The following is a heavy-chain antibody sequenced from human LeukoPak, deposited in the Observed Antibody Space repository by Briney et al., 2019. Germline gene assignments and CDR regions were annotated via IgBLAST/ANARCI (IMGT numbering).Heavy chain of an antibody. Sequence: PGGSLRLSCAASGFTFNIYAMSWVRQAPEKGLEWVSAISETSRKTYYADPVKGRFTISRDNSKNTLYLQMNDLRDEDTADHCCVQEARRDGYKLAPVAEHWGQGTLVTVSS. CDR2: ISETSRKT. V-gene: IGHV3-23*01. D-gene: IGHD5-24*01. CDR1: GFTFNIYA. J-gene: IGHJ1*01. CDR3: VQEARRDGYKLAPVAEH.